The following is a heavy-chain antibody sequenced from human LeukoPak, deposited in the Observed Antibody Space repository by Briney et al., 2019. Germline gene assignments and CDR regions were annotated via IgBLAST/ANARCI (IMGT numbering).Heavy chain of an antibody. Sequence: GESLKISCKGSGYSFTFYWIAWVRQMPGKGLEWMGIIYPGDSDTRYSPSFQGQVTISADKSISTAYLQWSSLKASDTAMYYCARRSRRFGELFDWFDPWGQGTLVTVTS. J-gene: IGHJ5*02. D-gene: IGHD3-10*01. CDR2: IYPGDSDT. CDR3: ARRSRRFGELFDWFDP. V-gene: IGHV5-51*01. CDR1: GYSFTFYW.